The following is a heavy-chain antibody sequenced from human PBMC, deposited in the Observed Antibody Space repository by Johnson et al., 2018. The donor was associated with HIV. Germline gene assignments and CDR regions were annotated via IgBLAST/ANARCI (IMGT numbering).Heavy chain of an antibody. CDR1: GFTFSSYG. J-gene: IGHJ3*02. D-gene: IGHD2-2*01. Sequence: QVQLVESGGGLVKPGGSLRLSCAASGFTFSSYGMHWVRQAPGKGLEWVAFIRYDGSNKYYADSVKGRFTISRDNSKNTLYLQMNSLRAEDTAVYYCAKARGGYCSSTSCVAFDIWGQGTMVTVSS. CDR2: IRYDGSNK. CDR3: AKARGGYCSSTSCVAFDI. V-gene: IGHV3-30*02.